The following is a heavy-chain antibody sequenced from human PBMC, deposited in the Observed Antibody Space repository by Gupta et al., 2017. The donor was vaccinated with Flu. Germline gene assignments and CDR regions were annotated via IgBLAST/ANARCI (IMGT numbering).Heavy chain of an antibody. D-gene: IGHD6-19*01. CDR3: ARDRDQSGGWYADY. CDR1: SSYS. Sequence: SSYSFNWVRQAPGQGLECVASVSGSSTYIYYADSVKGRFTISRDNAKNALYLRMNSLRAEDTAVYFCARDRDQSGGWYADYWGQGTLVTVSS. J-gene: IGHJ4*02. CDR2: VSGSSTYI. V-gene: IGHV3-21*01.